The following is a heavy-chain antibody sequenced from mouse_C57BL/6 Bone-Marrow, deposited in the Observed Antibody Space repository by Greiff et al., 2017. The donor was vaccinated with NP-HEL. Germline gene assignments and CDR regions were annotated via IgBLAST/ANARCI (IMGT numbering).Heavy chain of an antibody. CDR2: IDPENGDT. Sequence: EVQLVESGAELVRPGASVKLSCTASGFNIKDDYMHWVKQRPEQGLEWIGWIDPENGDTEYASKFQGKATITADTSSNTAYLQLSSLTSEDTAVYYCVYYYGPFAYWGQGTLVTVSA. V-gene: IGHV14-4*01. J-gene: IGHJ3*01. CDR1: GFNIKDDY. D-gene: IGHD1-1*01. CDR3: VYYYGPFAY.